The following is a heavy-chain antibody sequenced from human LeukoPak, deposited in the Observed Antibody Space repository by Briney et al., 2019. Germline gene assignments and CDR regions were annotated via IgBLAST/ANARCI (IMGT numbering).Heavy chain of an antibody. CDR1: GGSISSYY. D-gene: IGHD3-9*01. Sequence: SETLSLTCTASGGSISSYYWSWIRQPPGKGLEWIGYIYYSGSTNYNPSLKSRVTISVDTSKNQFSLKLSSVTAADTAVYYCARRRGGFDWSIDYWGQGTLVTVSS. CDR3: ARRRGGFDWSIDY. CDR2: IYYSGST. J-gene: IGHJ4*02. V-gene: IGHV4-59*08.